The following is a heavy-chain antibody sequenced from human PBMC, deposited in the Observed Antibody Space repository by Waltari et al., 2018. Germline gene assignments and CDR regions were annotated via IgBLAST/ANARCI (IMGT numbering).Heavy chain of an antibody. J-gene: IGHJ4*02. Sequence: QVQLVQSGAEVKKPGASVKVSCKASGYTFTGYYMHWVRQAHGQGLEWMRRINPDSGGTNYEQKLQGRVTMTRETSMSTAYMGLSRLRSDDTAVYYCASLFYDSSGYRDYWGQGTLVTVSS. V-gene: IGHV1-2*06. CDR3: ASLFYDSSGYRDY. CDR2: INPDSGGT. CDR1: GYTFTGYY. D-gene: IGHD3-22*01.